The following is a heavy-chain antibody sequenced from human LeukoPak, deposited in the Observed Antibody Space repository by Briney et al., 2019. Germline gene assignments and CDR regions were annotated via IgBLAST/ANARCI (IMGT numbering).Heavy chain of an antibody. CDR3: AKRDHYDNSGYASLFDQ. CDR2: ISASGGTT. Sequence: GGSLRLSCAASGFTFSSYAMSWVRQAPGKGLEWVSSISASGGTTYHADPVKGRFTISRDNSKNTLYVQMNDLRAEDTAVYYCAKRDHYDNSGYASLFDQWGQGTLVTVSS. V-gene: IGHV3-23*01. J-gene: IGHJ4*02. CDR1: GFTFSSYA. D-gene: IGHD3-22*01.